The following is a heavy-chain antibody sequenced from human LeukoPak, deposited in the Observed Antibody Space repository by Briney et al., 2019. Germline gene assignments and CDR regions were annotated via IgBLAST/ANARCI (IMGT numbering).Heavy chain of an antibody. CDR3: ARRGENWGIAFDI. CDR2: IYYSGST. J-gene: IGHJ3*02. CDR1: GGSISTSSYY. Sequence: SETLSLTCTVSGGSISTSSYYWGWIRQPPGKGLERIASIYYSGSTYYNPSLKSRVAISIDTSKNQFSLKLSSVTAADTAVYYCARRGENWGIAFDIWGQGTMVTVSS. V-gene: IGHV4-39*01. D-gene: IGHD3-16*01.